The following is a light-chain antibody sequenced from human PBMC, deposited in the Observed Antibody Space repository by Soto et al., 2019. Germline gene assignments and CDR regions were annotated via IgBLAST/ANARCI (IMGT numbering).Light chain of an antibody. Sequence: SVLTQSPGTLSLSPGERATLSCRASHSVSSSYLAWYQQKPGQAPRLLIYGASSRATGIPDRCSGSGSGTDFTLTISRLEPEDFAVYYCQQYGSSPPYTFGQGTKLEI. CDR1: HSVSSSY. CDR2: GAS. V-gene: IGKV3-20*01. J-gene: IGKJ2*01. CDR3: QQYGSSPPYT.